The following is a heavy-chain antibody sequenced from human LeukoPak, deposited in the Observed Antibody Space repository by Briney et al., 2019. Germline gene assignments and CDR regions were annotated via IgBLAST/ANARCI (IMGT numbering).Heavy chain of an antibody. CDR2: IWYDGSNK. J-gene: IGHJ3*02. D-gene: IGHD3-3*02. CDR1: GFTFSSYG. CDR3: ASYVLGDAFDI. Sequence: GGSLRLSCAASGFTFSSYGMHWVRQALGKGLEWVAVIWYDGSNKYYADSVKGRFTISRDNSKNTLYLQMNSLRAEDTAVYYCASYVLGDAFDIWGQGTMVTVSS. V-gene: IGHV3-33*01.